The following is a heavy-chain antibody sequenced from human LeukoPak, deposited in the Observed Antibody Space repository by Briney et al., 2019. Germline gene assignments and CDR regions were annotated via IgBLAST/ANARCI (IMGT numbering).Heavy chain of an antibody. D-gene: IGHD1-26*01. CDR2: INNSGGST. J-gene: IGHJ4*02. CDR1: GFTLNNYA. CDR3: ARKYSGTNPFDY. Sequence: GGSLRLSCAASGFTLNNYAMSWVRQAPGKGLEWVSIINNSGGSTYYADSVKGRFTISRDLSKNTLYLQMNSLRAGDTALYYCARKYSGTNPFDYWGQGTLVTVSS. V-gene: IGHV3-23*01.